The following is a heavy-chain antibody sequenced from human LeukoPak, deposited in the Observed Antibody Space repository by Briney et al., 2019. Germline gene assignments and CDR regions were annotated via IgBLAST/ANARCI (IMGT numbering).Heavy chain of an antibody. CDR3: ARAYSGSFYEAFDF. D-gene: IGHD1-26*01. CDR2: ISCHGSNK. J-gene: IGHJ3*01. Sequence: GGSLRLSCAASGFTFSTHGMHWVRQAPGKGLEWVAVISCHGSNKHYADSVKGRFTISRDNSKNSLYLQMHSLRPEDTAVYYCARAYSGSFYEAFDFWGQGTMVTVSS. V-gene: IGHV3-30-3*01. CDR1: GFTFSTHG.